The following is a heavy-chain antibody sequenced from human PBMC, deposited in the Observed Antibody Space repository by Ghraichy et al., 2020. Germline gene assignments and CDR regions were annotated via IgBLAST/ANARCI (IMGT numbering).Heavy chain of an antibody. Sequence: SETLSLTCTVSGGSISSYYWSWIRQPPGKGLEWIGYIYYSGSTNYNPSLKSRVTISVDTSKNKFSLKLSSVTAADTAVYYCARHTGDILTGYYMGSFDYWGQGTLVTVSS. D-gene: IGHD3-9*01. V-gene: IGHV4-59*08. CDR1: GGSISSYY. CDR2: IYYSGST. J-gene: IGHJ4*02. CDR3: ARHTGDILTGYYMGSFDY.